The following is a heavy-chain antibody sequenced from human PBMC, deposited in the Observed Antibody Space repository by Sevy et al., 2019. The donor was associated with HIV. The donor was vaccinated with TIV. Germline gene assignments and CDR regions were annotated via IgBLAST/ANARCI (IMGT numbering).Heavy chain of an antibody. CDR3: AGSWYYWGQMGY. CDR1: GFTFNNYW. Sequence: GGSLRLSCAASGFTFNNYWMTWVRQAPGKGLEWVANIKEDGSDKYYMESVKGRFNISRNNTKNSLYLQLNSLRAEDTAVYYCAGSWYYWGQMGYWGQGTLVTVSS. CDR2: IKEDGSDK. D-gene: IGHD1-20*01. V-gene: IGHV3-7*03. J-gene: IGHJ4*02.